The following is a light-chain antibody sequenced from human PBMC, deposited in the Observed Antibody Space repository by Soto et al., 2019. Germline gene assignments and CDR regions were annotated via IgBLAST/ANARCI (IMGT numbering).Light chain of an antibody. CDR1: QGVTANY. J-gene: IGKJ1*01. CDR3: QLFHRSSWT. V-gene: IGKV3-20*01. Sequence: EIVLTQSPGTLSLSPGERATLSCRASQGVTANYITWYQQIPGQAPRLLTHGASSRAAGIPDRFSGSGSGTDFTLTISRLEPADFAVYYCQLFHRSSWTFGQGTKVDIK. CDR2: GAS.